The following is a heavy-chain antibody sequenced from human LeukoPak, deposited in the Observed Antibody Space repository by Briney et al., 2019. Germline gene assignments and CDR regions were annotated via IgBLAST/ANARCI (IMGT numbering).Heavy chain of an antibody. CDR2: ISWNSGSI. CDR1: GFTFDDYA. J-gene: IGHJ3*02. CDR3: AKDFGSSWHDDAFDI. D-gene: IGHD6-13*01. V-gene: IGHV3-9*01. Sequence: GRSLRLSCAASGFTFDDYAMHWVRQAPGKGLEWVSGISWNSGSIGYADSVKGRFTISRDNAKNSLYLQMNSLRAEDTALYYCAKDFGSSWHDDAFDIWGQGTMVAVSS.